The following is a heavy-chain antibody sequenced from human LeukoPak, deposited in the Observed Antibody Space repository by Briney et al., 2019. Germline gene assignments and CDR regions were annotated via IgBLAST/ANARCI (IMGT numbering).Heavy chain of an antibody. Sequence: ASVKVSCKASGYTFTSYEINWVRQATGHGPEWMGWMNPKSGLTGYAQKFRGRVTMTRDTSTNTAFMDLSRLSFEDTAIYYCARGGSHGNDSPRTFDYWGQGSLVSVSS. D-gene: IGHD3-16*01. V-gene: IGHV1-8*01. J-gene: IGHJ4*02. CDR2: MNPKSGLT. CDR3: ARGGSHGNDSPRTFDY. CDR1: GYTFTSYE.